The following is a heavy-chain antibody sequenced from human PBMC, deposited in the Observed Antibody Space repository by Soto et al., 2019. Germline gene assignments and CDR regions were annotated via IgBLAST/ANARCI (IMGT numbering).Heavy chain of an antibody. CDR2: INSDGSTI. D-gene: IGHD3-10*01. CDR1: GFHFGPFW. V-gene: IGHV3-74*01. Sequence: GGSLRLSCAASGFHFGPFWMHLVRQAPGKGLVWVSHINSDGSTIVYADSVKGRFTISRDNAKNTLYLQMNSLRVEDTAVYFCARDRGLPDSFDIWGQGTMVTVSS. CDR3: ARDRGLPDSFDI. J-gene: IGHJ3*02.